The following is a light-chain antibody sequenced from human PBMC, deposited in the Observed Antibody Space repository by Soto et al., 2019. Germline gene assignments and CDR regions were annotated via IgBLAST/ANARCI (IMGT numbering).Light chain of an antibody. Sequence: SYELTQPPAVSVAPGKTAKITCGGSNIGSKSVHWYQQKPGQAPVLVIYYDTDRPSGVPERLSGSNSGSTAALTISGVEAGDEADYYRQVWDIGSGVIFGGGTKLTVL. CDR1: NIGSKS. CDR2: YDT. V-gene: IGLV3-21*04. CDR3: QVWDIGSGVI. J-gene: IGLJ2*01.